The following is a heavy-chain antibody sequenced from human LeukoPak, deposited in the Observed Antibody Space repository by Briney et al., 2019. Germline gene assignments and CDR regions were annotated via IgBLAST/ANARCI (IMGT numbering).Heavy chain of an antibody. D-gene: IGHD5-24*01. CDR3: ARLGEMATTYFDY. CDR2: IYYSGST. CDR1: GGSISSSSYY. V-gene: IGHV4-39*01. Sequence: SETLSLTCTVSGGSISSSSYYWGWIRQPPGKGLEWIGSIYYSGSTYYNPSLKSRVTISVDTSKSQFSLKLSSVTAADTAVYYCARLGEMATTYFDYWGQGTLVTVSS. J-gene: IGHJ4*02.